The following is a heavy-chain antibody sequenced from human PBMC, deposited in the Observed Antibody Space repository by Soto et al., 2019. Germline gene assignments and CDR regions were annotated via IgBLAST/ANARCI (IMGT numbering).Heavy chain of an antibody. J-gene: IGHJ3*02. V-gene: IGHV3-23*01. Sequence: GGSLRLSCAASGFTFSSYAMSWVHQAPGKGLEWVSAISGSGGSTYYADSVKGRFTISRDNSKNTLYLQMNSLRAEDTAVYYCAKDCYDSSGFDAFDIWGQGTMVTVSS. CDR2: ISGSGGST. CDR1: GFTFSSYA. D-gene: IGHD3-22*01. CDR3: AKDCYDSSGFDAFDI.